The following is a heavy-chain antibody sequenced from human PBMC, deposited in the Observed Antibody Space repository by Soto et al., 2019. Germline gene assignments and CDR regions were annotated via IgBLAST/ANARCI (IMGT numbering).Heavy chain of an antibody. D-gene: IGHD3-10*01. CDR3: ARRYGSAFDF. CDR1: GGSISSYY. Sequence: QVQLQESGPGLVKPSETLSLTCTVSGGSISSYYWSWIRQPPGKGLEWIGYIYYSGSTNYNPSLKSRVTLAVDMSKNQFSLKLTSVTAADTAVYYCARRYGSAFDFWGQGKMVTVSP. V-gene: IGHV4-59*01. J-gene: IGHJ3*01. CDR2: IYYSGST.